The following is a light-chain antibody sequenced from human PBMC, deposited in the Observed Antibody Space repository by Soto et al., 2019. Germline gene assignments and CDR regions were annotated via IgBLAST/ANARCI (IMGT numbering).Light chain of an antibody. Sequence: EIVLAQSPATMSLSPGERATLSCRASQSLSRHLAWYQQIPCQAPRLLIYNTSNRGTGIPARFSGSGSGTDLTLTISSLEAEYLAVYYCQPRGDWPTPFGGGTKVASK. CDR2: NTS. CDR3: QPRGDWPTP. V-gene: IGKV3-11*01. CDR1: QSLSRH. J-gene: IGKJ4*01.